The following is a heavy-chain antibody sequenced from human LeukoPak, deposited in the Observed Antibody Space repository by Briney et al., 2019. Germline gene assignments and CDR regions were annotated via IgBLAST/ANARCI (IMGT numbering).Heavy chain of an antibody. CDR3: ATDSSGYYYPPFDY. J-gene: IGHJ4*02. Sequence: ASVKVSCKVSGYTLTELSMHWVRQAPGKGLEWMGGFDPEDGETIYAQKFQGRVTMTEDTSTDTAYMELSSLRSEDTAVYYCATDSSGYYYPPFDYWGQGTLITVSS. CDR1: GYTLTELS. CDR2: FDPEDGET. D-gene: IGHD3-22*01. V-gene: IGHV1-24*01.